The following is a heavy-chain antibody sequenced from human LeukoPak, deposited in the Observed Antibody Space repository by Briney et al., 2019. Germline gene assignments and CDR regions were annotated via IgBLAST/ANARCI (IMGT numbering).Heavy chain of an antibody. D-gene: IGHD6-19*01. CDR1: GGSISSGSYY. J-gene: IGHJ3*02. V-gene: IGHV4-39*07. CDR2: IYYSGST. CDR3: ASFPIAVAGNDAFDI. Sequence: SETLSLTCTVSGGSISSGSYYWSWIRQPAGKGLEWIGSIYYSGSTYYNPSLKSRVTISVDTSKNQFSLKLSSVTAADTAVYYCASFPIAVAGNDAFDIWGQGTMVTVSS.